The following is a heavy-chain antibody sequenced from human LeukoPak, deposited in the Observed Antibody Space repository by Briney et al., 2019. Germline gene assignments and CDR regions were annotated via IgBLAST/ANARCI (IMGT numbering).Heavy chain of an antibody. CDR1: GFTFSTYA. D-gene: IGHD2-15*01. J-gene: IGHJ4*02. V-gene: IGHV3-23*01. CDR3: AKGDGGSCSSSSCSTYFDY. CDR2: ISGGGETT. Sequence: GGSLRLSCAASGFTFSTYAMNWVRQAPGKGLEWVSAISGGGETTYNADSVKGRFIISRDNSKNTLYLQMKGLRAEDTAIYYCAKGDGGSCSSSSCSTYFDYWGQGTLVTVSS.